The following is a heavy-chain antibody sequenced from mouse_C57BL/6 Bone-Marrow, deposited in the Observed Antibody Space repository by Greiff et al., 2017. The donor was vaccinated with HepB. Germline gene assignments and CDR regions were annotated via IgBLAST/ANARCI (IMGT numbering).Heavy chain of an antibody. D-gene: IGHD1-2*01. CDR2: IDPETGGT. CDR1: GYTFTDYE. V-gene: IGHV1-15*01. J-gene: IGHJ1*03. CDR3: TSGTADV. Sequence: QVQLKQSGAELVRPGASVTLSCKASGYTFTDYEMHWVKQTPVHGLEWIGAIDPETGGTAYNQKFKGKAILTADKSSSTAYMELRSLTSEDSAVYYCTSGTADVWGTGTTVTVSS.